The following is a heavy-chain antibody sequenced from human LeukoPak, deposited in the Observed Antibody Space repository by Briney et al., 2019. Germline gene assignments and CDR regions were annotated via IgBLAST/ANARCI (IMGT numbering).Heavy chain of an antibody. Sequence: SETLSLTCTVSGGCISSSSYYWGWIRQPPGKGLEWIGSIYYSGSTYYNPSLKSRVTISVDTSKNQFSLKLSSVTAADTAVYYCARHDTTVTTPFGGAFDIWGQGTMVTVSS. D-gene: IGHD4-17*01. CDR3: ARHDTTVTTPFGGAFDI. J-gene: IGHJ3*02. V-gene: IGHV4-39*01. CDR2: IYYSGST. CDR1: GGCISSSSYY.